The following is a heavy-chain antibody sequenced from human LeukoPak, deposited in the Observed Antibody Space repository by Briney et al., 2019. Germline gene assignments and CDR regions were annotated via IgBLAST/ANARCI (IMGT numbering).Heavy chain of an antibody. CDR3: AKVSGSLYFDY. D-gene: IGHD1-26*01. Sequence: GGSLRLSCAASGFTFSSYAMSWVRQAPGKGREWVSAITGSGGRTYYADTVKGRFTISRDNSKNTLYLQMNSLRAEDTAVYYCAKVSGSLYFDYWGQGTLVTVSS. V-gene: IGHV3-23*01. CDR2: ITGSGGRT. CDR1: GFTFSSYA. J-gene: IGHJ4*02.